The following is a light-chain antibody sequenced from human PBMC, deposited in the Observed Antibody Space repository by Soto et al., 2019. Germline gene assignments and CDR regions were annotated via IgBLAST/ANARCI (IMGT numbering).Light chain of an antibody. CDR2: ETS. J-gene: IGLJ7*01. Sequence: QSALTQPASVSGSPGQSVTISCTGTRSDFGSYKFVSWYQHHPGKVPKVIIYETSKRPSGVSDRFSGSKSGNTASLTISGLQAEDEADYYCFSFTSTNTHVFGSGTQLTVL. V-gene: IGLV2-23*01. CDR1: RSDFGSYKF. CDR3: FSFTSTNTHV.